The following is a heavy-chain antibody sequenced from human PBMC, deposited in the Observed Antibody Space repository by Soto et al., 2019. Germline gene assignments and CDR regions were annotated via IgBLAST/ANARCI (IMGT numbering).Heavy chain of an antibody. V-gene: IGHV3-13*01. CDR1: GFTFSNYD. CDR2: IGTAGDT. Sequence: EVQLVESGGGLVQPGGSLRLSCAASGFTFSNYDMHCVRQVTGKGLEWVSTIGTAGDTYYPGSVKGRFTISRENAKNSLYLLLNSLRDEDTAVYYCARGRLISLYYFDYWGQGTLVTVSS. CDR3: ARGRLISLYYFDY. J-gene: IGHJ4*02. D-gene: IGHD2-15*01.